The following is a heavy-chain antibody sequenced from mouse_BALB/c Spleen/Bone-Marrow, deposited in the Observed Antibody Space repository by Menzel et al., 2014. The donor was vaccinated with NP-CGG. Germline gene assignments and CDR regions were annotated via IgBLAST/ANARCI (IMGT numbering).Heavy chain of an antibody. D-gene: IGHD2-10*02. J-gene: IGHJ4*01. CDR2: IWGDGTT. CDR3: AREKYGNYYAMDY. V-gene: IGHV2-6-7*01. Sequence: VKLQESGPGLVAPSQSLSITCTVSGFSLTGFGINWIRQPPGKGLEWLGMIWGDGTTDYNSALKSRLSIKKDNSKSQVFLKMNSLQAGDTARYYCAREKYGNYYAMDYWGRGTSVTVSS. CDR1: GFSLTGFG.